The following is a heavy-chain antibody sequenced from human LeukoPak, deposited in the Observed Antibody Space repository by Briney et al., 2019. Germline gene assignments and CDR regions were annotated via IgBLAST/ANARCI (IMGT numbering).Heavy chain of an antibody. Sequence: GGSLRLSCAASGFTFSSHNFNWVRQAPGKGLEWVSFISSSSSNIYYADSVKGRFTISGDNAKNSLYLQMNSLRAEDTAVYYCARGQTSDYWGQGTLVTVS. CDR3: ARGQTSDY. J-gene: IGHJ4*02. CDR1: GFTFSSHN. V-gene: IGHV3-21*01. CDR2: ISSSSSNI.